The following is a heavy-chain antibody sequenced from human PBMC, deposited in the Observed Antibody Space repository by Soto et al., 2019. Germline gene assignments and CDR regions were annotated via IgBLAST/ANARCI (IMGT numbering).Heavy chain of an antibody. CDR3: ARDKITGLFDY. Sequence: QVQLQQWGAGLLKPSETLSLTCAVYGGSFSGYDWTWIRQPPGTGLEWIGEINHSGSTNYNPSLKIRVTISVDTSKNQFSLKLTAVTAADTAVYYCARDKITGLFDYWGQGTVVTVSS. CDR2: INHSGST. V-gene: IGHV4-34*01. D-gene: IGHD2-8*02. CDR1: GGSFSGYD. J-gene: IGHJ4*02.